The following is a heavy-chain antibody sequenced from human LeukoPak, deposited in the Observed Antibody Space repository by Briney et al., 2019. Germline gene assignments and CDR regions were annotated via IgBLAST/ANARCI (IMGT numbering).Heavy chain of an antibody. J-gene: IGHJ4*02. CDR1: GFTFNNYD. V-gene: IGHV3-30*18. CDR3: AKRHNRSHYLFDY. D-gene: IGHD1-26*01. CDR2: ISYDGSNK. Sequence: GGSLRLSCAASGFTFNNYDMHWVRQAPGKGLEWVSVISYDGSNKYYADSLKDRFTISRDNSKNTLYLQMNSLRAEDTAVYYCAKRHNRSHYLFDYWGQGTLVTVSS.